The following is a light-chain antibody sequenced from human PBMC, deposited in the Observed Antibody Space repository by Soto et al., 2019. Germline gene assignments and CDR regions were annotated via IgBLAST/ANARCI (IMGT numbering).Light chain of an antibody. Sequence: QSALTQPRSVSGSPGQSVTISCTGTSSDVGGYDSVSWYQQHPGKAPKLIIHDVTERPSGVPDRFSGSKSGNTASLTISGLQAEDEADYYCCSYAGTPYVFGPGTKLTVL. CDR2: DVT. J-gene: IGLJ1*01. CDR3: CSYAGTPYV. CDR1: SSDVGGYDS. V-gene: IGLV2-11*01.